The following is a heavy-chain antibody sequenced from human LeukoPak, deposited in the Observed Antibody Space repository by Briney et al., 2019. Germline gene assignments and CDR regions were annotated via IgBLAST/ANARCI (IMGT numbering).Heavy chain of an antibody. J-gene: IGHJ4*02. Sequence: ASVKVSCKASGGTFSSYVITWVRQAPGQGLEWMGWISAYNGNTNYAQKLQGRVTMTTDTSTSTAYMELRSLRSDDTAVYYCARVYYNGSGSYYPVFDYWGQGTLVTVSS. CDR1: GGTFSSYV. V-gene: IGHV1-18*01. D-gene: IGHD3-10*01. CDR3: ARVYYNGSGSYYPVFDY. CDR2: ISAYNGNT.